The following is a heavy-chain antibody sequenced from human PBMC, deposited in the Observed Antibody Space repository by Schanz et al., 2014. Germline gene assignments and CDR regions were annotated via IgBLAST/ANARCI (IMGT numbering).Heavy chain of an antibody. CDR3: AREGLGADY. CDR1: GFTFSDSF. J-gene: IGHJ4*02. Sequence: QVLLVESGGGLVKPGGSLRLSCSASGFTFSDSFMSWIRQTPGKGLEWLSYISSSGNIIHYADSVKGRFTISRDNAKNSLYLQVNRLRAEDTAVYYCAREGLGADYWGQGTLVTVSS. V-gene: IGHV3-11*01. CDR2: ISSSGNII. D-gene: IGHD3-16*01.